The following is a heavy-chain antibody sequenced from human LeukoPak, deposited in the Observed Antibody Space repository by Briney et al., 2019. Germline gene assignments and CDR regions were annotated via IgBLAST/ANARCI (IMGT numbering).Heavy chain of an antibody. V-gene: IGHV4-61*02. D-gene: IGHD5-18*01. Sequence: PSETLSLTCTVSGGSISSVSFYWNWIRQPAGKGLEWIGRIYSSGSTHYNPSLKSRVTISLDTSKNQFSLKLSSVTAADTAMFYCARERDVDTAMGLARYYYYYYMDVWGKGTTVTVSS. J-gene: IGHJ6*03. CDR1: GGSISSVSFY. CDR3: ARERDVDTAMGLARYYYYYYMDV. CDR2: IYSSGST.